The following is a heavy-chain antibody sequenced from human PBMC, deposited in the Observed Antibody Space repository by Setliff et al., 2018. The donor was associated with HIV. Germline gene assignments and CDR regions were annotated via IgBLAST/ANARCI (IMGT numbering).Heavy chain of an antibody. J-gene: IGHJ4*02. CDR3: TRGNMVRGVIVRDYFDY. CDR2: ISSSSNTI. CDR1: GFTFSNYD. Sequence: GGSLRLSCAASGFTFSNYDMSWVRQAPGKGLEWVSYISSSSNTIYYADSVKGRFTISRDNAKNSLYLQMNSLRAEDTAVYYCTRGNMVRGVIVRDYFDYWGQGTLVTVSS. D-gene: IGHD3-10*01. V-gene: IGHV3-48*04.